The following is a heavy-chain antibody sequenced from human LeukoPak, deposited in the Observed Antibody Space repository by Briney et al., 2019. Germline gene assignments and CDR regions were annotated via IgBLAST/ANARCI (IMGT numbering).Heavy chain of an antibody. V-gene: IGHV3-30-3*01. CDR3: ARTMYITGSSDFDY. Sequence: PGGSLRLSCAASGFTFNIYAMHWVRQAPGKGLEWVAVISYDGSETYYADSVKGRFTISRGNSKNTLYLQMNSLRAEDTALYYCARTMYITGSSDFDYWGQGTLVTVSS. J-gene: IGHJ4*02. CDR2: ISYDGSET. CDR1: GFTFNIYA. D-gene: IGHD1-26*01.